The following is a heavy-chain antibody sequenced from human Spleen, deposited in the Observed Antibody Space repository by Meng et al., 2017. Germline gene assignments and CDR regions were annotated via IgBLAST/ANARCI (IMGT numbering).Heavy chain of an antibody. J-gene: IGHJ5*02. CDR3: ARDFDH. V-gene: IGHV3-20*04. Sequence: GESLKISCAASGFSFSSYSMNWVRQAPGKGLEWVSGINWNGASTGYADSVKGRFTISRDNAKNSLYLQMNSLRAEDTALYYCARDFDHWGQGTLVTVSS. CDR1: GFSFSSYS. CDR2: INWNGAST.